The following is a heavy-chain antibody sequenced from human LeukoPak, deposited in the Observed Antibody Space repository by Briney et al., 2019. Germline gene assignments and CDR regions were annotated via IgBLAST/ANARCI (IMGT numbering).Heavy chain of an antibody. V-gene: IGHV3-74*01. J-gene: IGHJ5*02. Sequence: AGGSLRLSCAASGFTFSTYWMHWVRQAPGKGLVWVSRVNGDGSSTNYADSVNGRFTISRDNSKNTLSLQMNSLRAADTAVYYCAKGGLRDGYSYASWGQGTLITVSS. D-gene: IGHD5-24*01. CDR2: VNGDGSST. CDR3: AKGGLRDGYSYAS. CDR1: GFTFSTYW.